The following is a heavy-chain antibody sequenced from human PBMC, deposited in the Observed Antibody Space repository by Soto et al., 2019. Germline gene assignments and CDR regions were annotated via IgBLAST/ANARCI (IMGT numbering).Heavy chain of an antibody. CDR3: VRKCDGAFTFYGMDV. Sequence: PSQTLSLTCAISGDRLFSNSAAWNWIRQSPSRGLEWLGRTYYRSKWYNDYAFSVRGRISINPDTPKNQFSLQLNSVTPEDTAVYYCVRKCDGAFTFYGMDVGGQGTTVTVPS. CDR2: TYYRSKWYN. J-gene: IGHJ6*02. V-gene: IGHV6-1*01. CDR1: GDRLFSNSAA. D-gene: IGHD4-17*01.